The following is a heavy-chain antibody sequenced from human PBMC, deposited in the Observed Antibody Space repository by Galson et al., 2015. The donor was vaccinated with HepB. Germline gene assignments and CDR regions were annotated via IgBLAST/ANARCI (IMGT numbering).Heavy chain of an antibody. CDR2: IIPIFGTA. J-gene: IGHJ4*02. CDR3: ARALYCSGGSCYSPLDY. D-gene: IGHD2-15*01. V-gene: IGHV1-69*01. Sequence: SCKASGGTFSSYAISWVRQAPGQGLEWMGGIIPIFGTANYAQKFQGRVTITADESTSTAYMELSSLRSEDTAVYYCARALYCSGGSCYSPLDYWGQGTLVTVSS. CDR1: GGTFSSYA.